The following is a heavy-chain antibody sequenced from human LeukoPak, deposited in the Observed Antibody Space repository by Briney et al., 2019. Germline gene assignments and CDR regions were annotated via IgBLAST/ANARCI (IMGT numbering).Heavy chain of an antibody. J-gene: IGHJ6*03. CDR1: GGSISSYY. CDR3: ARDYYGSGSRYNYMDV. Sequence: PSETLSLTCTVSGGSISSYYWSWIRQPAGKGLEWIGRIYTSGSTNYNPSLKSRVTMSVDTSKNQFSLKLSSVTAADTAVYYCARDYYGSGSRYNYMDVWGKGTTVTVSS. V-gene: IGHV4-4*07. CDR2: IYTSGST. D-gene: IGHD3-10*01.